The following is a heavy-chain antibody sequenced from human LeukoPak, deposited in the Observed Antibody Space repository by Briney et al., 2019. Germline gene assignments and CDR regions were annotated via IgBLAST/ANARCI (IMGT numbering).Heavy chain of an antibody. D-gene: IGHD3-10*01. J-gene: IGHJ4*02. CDR3: ARDLGVRGVSFSDY. CDR2: IYYSGST. Sequence: SETLSLTCTVSGGSISSSSYYWGWIRQPPGKGLEWIGSIYYSGSTYYNPSLKSRVTISVDTSKNQFSLKLSSVTAADTAVYYCARDLGVRGVSFSDYWGQGTLVTVSS. V-gene: IGHV4-39*07. CDR1: GGSISSSSYY.